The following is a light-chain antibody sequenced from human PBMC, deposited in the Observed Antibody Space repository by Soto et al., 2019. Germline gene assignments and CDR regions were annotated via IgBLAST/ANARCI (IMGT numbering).Light chain of an antibody. J-gene: IGKJ4*01. CDR3: HQYTGSPRS. CDR1: QSVRNNY. V-gene: IGKV3-20*01. Sequence: EIVLTQAPDTLSLSPGERATLSCRASQSVRNNYLAWYQQKPGQAPRLLIYGASSRATGIPDRFSGSVSGADFTLTISRLETEGFGVYYCHQYTGSPRSFGGGTKVEI. CDR2: GAS.